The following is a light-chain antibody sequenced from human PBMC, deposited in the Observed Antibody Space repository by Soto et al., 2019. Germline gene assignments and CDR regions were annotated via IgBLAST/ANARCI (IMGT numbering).Light chain of an antibody. J-gene: IGKJ4*01. V-gene: IGKV3-11*01. Sequence: VLTQSRATVSLSPGYRVTLSFRASQYVNISLARYQQNPGQAPRLLIYDASNRATGVPARFSGSGSGTDLTLTISSLESEDFAVYYCQQRANRTLTFGGGTKVDIK. CDR1: QYVNIS. CDR3: QQRANRTLT. CDR2: DAS.